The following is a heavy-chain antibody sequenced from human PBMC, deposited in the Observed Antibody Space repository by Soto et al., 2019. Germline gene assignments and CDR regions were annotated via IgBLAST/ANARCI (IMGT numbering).Heavy chain of an antibody. CDR1: GFTFSSYA. J-gene: IGHJ4*02. V-gene: IGHV3-23*01. CDR3: AKISVLRFLEWLFSRPYYFDY. D-gene: IGHD3-3*01. Sequence: SLRLSCAASGFTFSSYAMSWVRQAPGKGLEWVSAISGSGGSTYYADSVKGRFTISRDNSKNTLYLQMNSLRAEDTAVYYCAKISVLRFLEWLFSRPYYFDYWGQGTLVTVSS. CDR2: ISGSGGST.